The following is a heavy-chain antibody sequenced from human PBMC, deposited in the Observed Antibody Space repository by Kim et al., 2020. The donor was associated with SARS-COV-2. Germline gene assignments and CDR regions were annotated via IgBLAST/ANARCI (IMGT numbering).Heavy chain of an antibody. CDR3: AVSRRGTDANSFDYYFGVDV. CDR1: GQSFISYW. D-gene: IGHD3-10*01. Sequence: GESLKISCTGSGQSFISYWVGWVRQTPGKGLEWMGIIYPGDSDTRYSPSFRGQVTISADQSINTAYLRWDSLKASDTAIYYCAVSRRGTDANSFDYYFGVDVWGQGTPVTVSS. V-gene: IGHV5-51*01. J-gene: IGHJ6*02. CDR2: IYPGDSDT.